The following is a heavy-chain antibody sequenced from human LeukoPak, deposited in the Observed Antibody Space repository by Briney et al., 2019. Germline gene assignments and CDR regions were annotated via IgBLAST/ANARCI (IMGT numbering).Heavy chain of an antibody. D-gene: IGHD6-19*01. V-gene: IGHV3-30-3*01. CDR1: GFTFSSYA. CDR3: ARDVRVAVAGTLYYYYYGMDV. CDR2: ISYDGSNK. J-gene: IGHJ6*02. Sequence: GGSLRLSCAASGFTFSSYAMHWVRQAPGKGLEWVAVISYDGSNKYYADSAKGRFTISRDNSKNTLYLQMNSLRAEDTAVYYCARDVRVAVAGTLYYYYYGMDVWGQGTTVTVSS.